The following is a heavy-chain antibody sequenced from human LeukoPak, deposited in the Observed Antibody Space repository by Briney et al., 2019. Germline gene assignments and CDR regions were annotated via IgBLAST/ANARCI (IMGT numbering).Heavy chain of an antibody. V-gene: IGHV1-2*02. Sequence: ASVKVSCKASGYTFTGYYMHWVRQAPGQGLEWMGWINPNSGGTNYAQKFQGRVTMTTDTSTSTAYMELRSLRSDDTAVYYCAGASGSYFGYWGQGTLVTVSS. J-gene: IGHJ4*02. CDR2: INPNSGGT. CDR1: GYTFTGYY. D-gene: IGHD1-26*01. CDR3: AGASGSYFGY.